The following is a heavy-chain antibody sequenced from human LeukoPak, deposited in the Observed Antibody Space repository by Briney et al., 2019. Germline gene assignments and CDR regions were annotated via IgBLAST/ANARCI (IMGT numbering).Heavy chain of an antibody. CDR1: GYALSELS. J-gene: IGHJ4*02. V-gene: IGHV1-8*01. CDR2: MNPNSGNT. CDR3: ARGLKTLWFGESYDY. Sequence: ASVTVSCKAYGYALSELSMHWVRQAPGKGLEWMGWMNPNSGNTGYAQKFQGRVTMTRNTSISTAYMELSSLRSEDTAVYYCARGLKTLWFGESYDYWGQGTLVTVSS. D-gene: IGHD3-10*01.